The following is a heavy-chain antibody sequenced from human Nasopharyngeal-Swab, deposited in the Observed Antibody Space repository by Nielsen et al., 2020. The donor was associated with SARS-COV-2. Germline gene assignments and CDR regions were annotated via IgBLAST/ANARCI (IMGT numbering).Heavy chain of an antibody. CDR2: INPNSGGT. CDR3: ARGLISHCGGDCYSGWFDP. Sequence: ASVKVSCKASGGTFSSYAISWVRQAPGQGLEWMGGINPNSGGTNYAQKFQGRVTMTRNTSISTAYMELSSLRSEDTAVYYCARGLISHCGGDCYSGWFDPWGQGTLVTVSS. D-gene: IGHD2-21*02. CDR1: GGTFSSYA. J-gene: IGHJ5*02. V-gene: IGHV1-8*02.